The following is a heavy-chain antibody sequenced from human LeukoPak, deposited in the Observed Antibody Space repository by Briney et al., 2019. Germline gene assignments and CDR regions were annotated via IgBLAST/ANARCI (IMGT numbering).Heavy chain of an antibody. CDR1: GGSFSGYY. D-gene: IGHD3-9*01. CDR2: INHSGST. V-gene: IGHV4-34*01. J-gene: IGHJ4*02. CDR3: AREGPYFDWLGFDY. Sequence: PSETLSLTCAVYGGSFSGYYWSWIRQPPGKGLEWIGEINHSGSTNYNPSLKSRVTISVDTSKNQFSLNLSSVTAADTAVYYCAREGPYFDWLGFDYWGQGTLVTVSS.